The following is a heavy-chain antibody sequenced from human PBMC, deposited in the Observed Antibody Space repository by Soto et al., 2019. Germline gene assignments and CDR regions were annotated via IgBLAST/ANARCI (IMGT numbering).Heavy chain of an antibody. V-gene: IGHV1-18*01. CDR1: GYTFTSYG. J-gene: IGHJ6*02. CDR3: ARRQWLVGGYYYGLDV. Sequence: ASVKVSCKASGYTFTSYGISCVRQAPGQGLEWMGWTSAYNGNTNYAQKLQGRVTMTTDTSTSTAYMELRSLRSDDTAVYYCARRQWLVGGYYYGLDVWCQGTTVNVS. D-gene: IGHD6-19*01. CDR2: TSAYNGNT.